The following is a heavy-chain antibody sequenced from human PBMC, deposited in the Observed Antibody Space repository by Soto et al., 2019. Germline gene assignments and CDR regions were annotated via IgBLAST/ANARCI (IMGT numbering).Heavy chain of an antibody. Sequence: ETLSLTCNVSGGSISNYYWTWVRQSPEKGPEWIGYMYYNGNINYNPSLKSRVTISIDTSKNQFSLTLKSVTAADTAVYYCASGGNWFDPWGQGVLVTVSS. D-gene: IGHD3-16*01. J-gene: IGHJ5*02. V-gene: IGHV4-59*01. CDR1: GGSISNYY. CDR2: MYYNGNI. CDR3: ASGGNWFDP.